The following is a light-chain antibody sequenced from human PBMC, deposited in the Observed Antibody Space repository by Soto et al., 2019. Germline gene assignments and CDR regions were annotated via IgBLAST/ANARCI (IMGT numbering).Light chain of an antibody. J-gene: IGKJ1*01. Sequence: IQMTQSPSTLPASVGDTVTITCRASQNIDRWVAWYQRKSGKAPKILIYHASSLETGVPSRFSGSGSGTEFTLTISSVQPDDFASYYCQHYNSYGTFGQGTKVDIK. CDR1: QNIDRW. CDR3: QHYNSYGT. V-gene: IGKV1-5*01. CDR2: HAS.